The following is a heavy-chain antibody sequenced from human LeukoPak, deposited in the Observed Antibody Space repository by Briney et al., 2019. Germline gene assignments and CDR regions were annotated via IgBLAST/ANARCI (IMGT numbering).Heavy chain of an antibody. CDR1: GFTFSGCG. CDR3: AKDPYSYGSYFDY. Sequence: GGTLRLSCAASGFTFSGCGMHWVRQAPGKGLEGVAFVWYDGRDKYYADSVKGRLTISRDNSKNTMYLQMNRLRAEDTAMYYCAKDPYSYGSYFDYWGQGTLVTVSS. D-gene: IGHD5-18*01. CDR2: VWYDGRDK. V-gene: IGHV3-30*02. J-gene: IGHJ4*02.